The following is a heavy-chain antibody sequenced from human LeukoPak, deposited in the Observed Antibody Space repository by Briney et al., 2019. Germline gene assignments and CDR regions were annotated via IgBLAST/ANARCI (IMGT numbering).Heavy chain of an antibody. CDR3: AKGDILVVEAPTLADF. J-gene: IGHJ4*02. CDR1: GFTFSRYG. Sequence: PGGSLRLSCAASGFTFSRYGMHWVRQAPGKGLEWVAVISYDASETYYAQSVKGRFTISRDNSKKTLYLQMNSLRAEDTAMYFCAKGDILVVEAPTLADFWGQGSLVTVSS. V-gene: IGHV3-30*18. D-gene: IGHD2-15*01. CDR2: ISYDASET.